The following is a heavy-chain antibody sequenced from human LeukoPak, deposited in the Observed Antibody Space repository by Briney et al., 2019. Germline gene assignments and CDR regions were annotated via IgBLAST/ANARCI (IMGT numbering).Heavy chain of an antibody. CDR2: IYHSGST. CDR1: GGSFSGYY. D-gene: IGHD3-9*01. V-gene: IGHV4-34*01. J-gene: IGHJ6*03. CDR3: ARDLGILTGYYYYYYMDV. Sequence: SETLSLTFAVYGGSFSGYYWSWIRQPPGKGLEWIGSIYHSGSTYYNPSLKSRVTISVDTSKNQFSLKLSSVTAADTAVYYCARDLGILTGYYYYYYMDVWGKGTTVTVSS.